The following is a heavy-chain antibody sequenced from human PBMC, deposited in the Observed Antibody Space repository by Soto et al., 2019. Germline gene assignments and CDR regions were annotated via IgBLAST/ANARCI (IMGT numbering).Heavy chain of an antibody. J-gene: IGHJ6*02. Sequence: ASVKVSCKASGYTFTNYYMHWVRQAPGQGLEWMGIIIPSDGRTSYAQKFQGRVIMTRDTPTSTVYMDLSSLRSEDTAVYYCARSTVTTPNYFYYAMGVWAKGPRSPSP. CDR3: ARSTVTTPNYFYYAMGV. V-gene: IGHV1-46*01. CDR2: IIPSDGRT. CDR1: GYTFTNYY. D-gene: IGHD4-17*01.